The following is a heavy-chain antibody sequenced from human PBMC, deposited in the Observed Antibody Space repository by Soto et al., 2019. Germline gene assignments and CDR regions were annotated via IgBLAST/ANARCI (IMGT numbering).Heavy chain of an antibody. CDR1: GGTFSTHA. D-gene: IGHD2-15*01. J-gene: IGHJ6*02. CDR2: IIPISGTT. V-gene: IGHV1-69*13. Sequence: ASVKVSCKASGGTFSTHAIIWVRQAPGHGLEWMGGIIPISGTTYYTQKFQGRVTITADEPTSTAFMELSSLKSEDTAVFYCARGYCSGGNCYSGMDVWGQGTMVTVSS. CDR3: ARGYCSGGNCYSGMDV.